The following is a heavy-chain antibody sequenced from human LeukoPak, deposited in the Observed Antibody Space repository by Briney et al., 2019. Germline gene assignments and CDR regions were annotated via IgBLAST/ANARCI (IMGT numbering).Heavy chain of an antibody. V-gene: IGHV3-53*01. CDR1: GFTVSSNY. J-gene: IGHJ4*02. Sequence: PGGSLRLSCAASGFTVSSNYMTWVRQAPGKGLEWVSVICSDGTTYYADSVKGRFTISRDNSKNTLYLQMSSLRADDTAVYYCAREPGYSYGAFDYWGQGALVTVSS. D-gene: IGHD5-18*01. CDR3: AREPGYSYGAFDY. CDR2: ICSDGTT.